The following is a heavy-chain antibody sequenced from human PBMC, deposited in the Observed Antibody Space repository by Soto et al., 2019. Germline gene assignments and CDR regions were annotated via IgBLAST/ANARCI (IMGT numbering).Heavy chain of an antibody. CDR2: VTGSAGNT. V-gene: IGHV3-23*01. CDR3: ANPFGTRYQGGDFAI. CDR1: GFTFSSSA. J-gene: IGHJ3*02. D-gene: IGHD3-16*02. Sequence: EVQLLESGGDLAQPGGSLRLSCAASGFTFSSSAMNWVRQAPGKGLEWVSAVTGSAGNTYYADSVKGRFTISRDNSNNAMYLQMNSLRAEDTAVDYCANPFGTRYQGGDFAIWGQGTMVTVSS.